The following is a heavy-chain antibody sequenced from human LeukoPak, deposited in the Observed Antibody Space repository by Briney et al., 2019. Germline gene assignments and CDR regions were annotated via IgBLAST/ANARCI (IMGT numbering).Heavy chain of an antibody. V-gene: IGHV1-69-2*01. CDR1: GYTFTDYY. J-gene: IGHJ4*02. D-gene: IGHD1-26*01. Sequence: ASVKVSRKVSGYTFTDYYMHWVQQAPGKGLEWMGLVDPEDGETIYAEKFQGRVTITADTSTDTAYMELSSLRSEDTAVYYCATPPHDLGATGEDYWGQGTLVTVSS. CDR3: ATPPHDLGATGEDY. CDR2: VDPEDGET.